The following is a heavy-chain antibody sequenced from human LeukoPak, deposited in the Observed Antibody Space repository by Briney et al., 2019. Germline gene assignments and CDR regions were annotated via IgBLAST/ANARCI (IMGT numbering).Heavy chain of an antibody. D-gene: IGHD2-15*01. Sequence: SVKVSCKASGGTFSSYAISWVRQAPGQGLEWMGGIIPIFGTANYAQKFQGRVTITADESTSTAHMELRSLRSDDTAVYYCARDPCSGGSCHDAFDIWGQGTTVTVSS. CDR3: ARDPCSGGSCHDAFDI. J-gene: IGHJ3*02. CDR2: IIPIFGTA. CDR1: GGTFSSYA. V-gene: IGHV1-69*13.